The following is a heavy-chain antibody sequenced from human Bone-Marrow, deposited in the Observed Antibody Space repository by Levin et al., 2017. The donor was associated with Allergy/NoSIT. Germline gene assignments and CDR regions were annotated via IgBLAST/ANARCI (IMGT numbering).Heavy chain of an antibody. CDR3: ARAPRQLDV. Sequence: GESLKISCAASGFTFSSYWMSWVRQPPWKGLEWVASIKYDGSDKYFVDSVKGRFTISRDNAENSLYLQVNSLRAEDTAVYYCARAPRQLDVWGQGTTVIVSS. CDR2: IKYDGSDK. V-gene: IGHV3-7*01. J-gene: IGHJ6*02. CDR1: GFTFSSYW.